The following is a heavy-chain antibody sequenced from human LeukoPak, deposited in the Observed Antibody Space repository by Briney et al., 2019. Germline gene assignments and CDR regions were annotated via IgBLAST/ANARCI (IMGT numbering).Heavy chain of an antibody. CDR3: ARGTAVAHDY. Sequence: PSETLSLTCTVSGASVSTYYWHWIRQPPGKGLEWIGYTSYSGSTNYNPSLKSRVTISIDTSRDQFSLKLRSVTAADTAVYYCARGTAVAHDYWGQGTLVTVSS. CDR1: GASVSTYY. V-gene: IGHV4-59*02. CDR2: TSYSGST. D-gene: IGHD6-19*01. J-gene: IGHJ4*02.